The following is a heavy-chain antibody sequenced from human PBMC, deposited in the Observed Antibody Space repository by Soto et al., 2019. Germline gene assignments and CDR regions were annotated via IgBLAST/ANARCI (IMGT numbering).Heavy chain of an antibody. CDR1: GFTFTSSA. J-gene: IGHJ4*02. V-gene: IGHV1-58*01. Sequence: SVKVSCKASGFTFTSSAVQWVRQARGQRLEWIGWIVVGSGNTNYAQKFQERVTITRDMSTSTAYMELSSLRSEDMAVYYCAAIGLMATNPDYYFDYWGQGTLVTVSS. CDR3: AAIGLMATNPDYYFDY. D-gene: IGHD1-26*01. CDR2: IVVGSGNT.